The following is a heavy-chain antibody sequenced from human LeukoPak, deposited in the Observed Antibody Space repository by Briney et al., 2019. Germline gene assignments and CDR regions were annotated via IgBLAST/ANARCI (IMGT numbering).Heavy chain of an antibody. CDR3: ARGEQWLIRYGMDV. V-gene: IGHV4-34*01. CDR1: GGSFSGYY. CDR2: INHSGST. Sequence: KSSETLSLTCAVYGGSFSGYYWSWIRQPPGKGLEWIGEINHSGSTNYNPSLKSRVTISVDTSKNQFSLKLSSVTAADTAVYYCARGEQWLIRYGMDVWGQGTTVTVSS. D-gene: IGHD6-19*01. J-gene: IGHJ6*02.